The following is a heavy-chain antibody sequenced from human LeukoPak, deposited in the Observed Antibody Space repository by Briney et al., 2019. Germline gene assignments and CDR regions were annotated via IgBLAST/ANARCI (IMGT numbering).Heavy chain of an antibody. V-gene: IGHV3-9*01. CDR2: ISWNSGSI. J-gene: IGHJ4*02. CDR3: AKTMYYDILTGYSSALDY. Sequence: GGSLRLSCAASGFTFDDYAMHWVRQAPGKGLEWVSGISWNSGSIGYADSVKGRFTISRDNAKNSLYLQMNSLRAEDTALYYCAKTMYYDILTGYSSALDYWGQGILVTVSS. D-gene: IGHD3-9*01. CDR1: GFTFDDYA.